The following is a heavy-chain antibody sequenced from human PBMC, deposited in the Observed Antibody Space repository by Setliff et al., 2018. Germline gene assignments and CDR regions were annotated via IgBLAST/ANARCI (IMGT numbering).Heavy chain of an antibody. J-gene: IGHJ3*02. V-gene: IGHV4-34*01. CDR3: ARRWNFGPYGSGIHDGFDM. CDR1: DGSFSDYY. Sequence: PSETLSLTCAVYDGSFSDYYWSWIRQPPGKGLEWIGEINHYGSTNYKSSLRSRVTISLDTSENQFSLKLNSVTAADTAVYYCARRWNFGPYGSGIHDGFDMWDQGTMVTVSS. CDR2: INHYGST. D-gene: IGHD3-10*01.